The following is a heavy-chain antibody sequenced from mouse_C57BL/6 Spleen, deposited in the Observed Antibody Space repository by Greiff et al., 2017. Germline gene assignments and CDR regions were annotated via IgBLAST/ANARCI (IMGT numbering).Heavy chain of an antibody. CDR2: ISYDGSN. D-gene: IGHD3-3*01. CDR1: GYSITSGYY. CDR3: ARDRATGVFDY. Sequence: VQLQQSGPGLVKPSPSLSLTCSVTGYSITSGYYWNWIRQFPGNKLEWMGYISYDGSNNYNPSLKNRISITRDTSKNQFFLKLNSVTTEDTATYYCARDRATGVFDYWGQGTTLTVSS. J-gene: IGHJ2*01. V-gene: IGHV3-6*01.